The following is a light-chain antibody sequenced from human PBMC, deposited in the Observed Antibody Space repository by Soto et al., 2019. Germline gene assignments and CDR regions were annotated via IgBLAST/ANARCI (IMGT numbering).Light chain of an antibody. CDR2: AAS. CDR1: QSISSY. CDR3: QQSYSTPRT. V-gene: IGKV1-39*01. J-gene: IGKJ1*01. Sequence: DIQMTQSPSTLSASVGDRVTITCRASQSISSYLNWYQQKPGKAPKLLIYAASSLQSGVPSRFSGSGSGTDFTLTISSLQPEDFATYHCQQSYSTPRTFGQGTKVDIK.